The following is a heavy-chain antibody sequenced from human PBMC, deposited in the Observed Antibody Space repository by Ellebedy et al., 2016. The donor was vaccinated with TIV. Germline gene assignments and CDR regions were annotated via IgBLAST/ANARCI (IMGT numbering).Heavy chain of an antibody. J-gene: IGHJ5*02. CDR3: ARDWSGYFDP. CDR1: GFTFSSYA. Sequence: GESLKISCAGSGFTFSSYAMSWVRQAPGEGLEWVAVIWHDGSKKYYADSVKGRFTISRDNSKNTLYLQMNSLRAEDTAVYYCARDWSGYFDPWGQGTLVTVSS. D-gene: IGHD3-3*01. CDR2: IWHDGSKK. V-gene: IGHV3-33*08.